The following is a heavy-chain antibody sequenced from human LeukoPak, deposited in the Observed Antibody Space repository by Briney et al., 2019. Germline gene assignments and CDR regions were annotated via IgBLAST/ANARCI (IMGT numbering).Heavy chain of an antibody. CDR2: IKQDGSEK. V-gene: IGHV3-7*01. J-gene: IGHJ3*02. CDR1: GFTFSSYW. Sequence: PGGSLRLSCAASGFTFSSYWMSWVRQAPGKGLEWVANIKQDGSEKYYVDSVKGRFTISRDNAKNSLYLQMNSLRAEDTAVYYCARGRYYDSSGHGAFDIWGQGTMVTVSS. CDR3: ARGRYYDSSGHGAFDI. D-gene: IGHD3-22*01.